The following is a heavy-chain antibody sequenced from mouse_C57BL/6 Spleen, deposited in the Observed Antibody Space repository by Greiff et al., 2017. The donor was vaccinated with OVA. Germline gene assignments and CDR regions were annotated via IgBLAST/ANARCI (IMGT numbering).Heavy chain of an antibody. Sequence: VQVVESGPELVKPGASVKISCKASGYAFSSSWMNWVKQRPGKGLEWIGRIYPGDGDTNYNGKFKGKATLTADKSSSTAYMQLSSLTSEDSAVYFCYYYGSSPYWGQGTTLTVSS. D-gene: IGHD1-1*01. CDR2: IYPGDGDT. CDR3: YYYGSSPY. CDR1: GYAFSSSW. V-gene: IGHV1-82*01. J-gene: IGHJ2*01.